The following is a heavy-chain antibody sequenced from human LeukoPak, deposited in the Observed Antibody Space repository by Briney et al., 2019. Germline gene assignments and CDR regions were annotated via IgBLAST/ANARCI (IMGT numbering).Heavy chain of an antibody. CDR3: ARVEDWNYWFDP. CDR2: INPNSGGT. CDR1: GYTFTGYY. J-gene: IGHJ5*02. Sequence: ASVKVSCKASGYTFTGYYMHWVRQAPGQGLEWMGRINPNSGGTNYAQKFQGRVTMTRDTSISTAYMELSRLRSDDTAVYYCARVEDWNYWFDPWGQGTLVTVSS. D-gene: IGHD1-7*01. V-gene: IGHV1-2*06.